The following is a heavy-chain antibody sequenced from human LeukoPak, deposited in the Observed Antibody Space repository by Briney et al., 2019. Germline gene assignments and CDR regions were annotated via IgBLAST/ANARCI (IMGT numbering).Heavy chain of an antibody. CDR3: ARLMRLGSWYFNL. D-gene: IGHD7-27*01. CDR2: IYYSGST. V-gene: IGHV4-39*01. CDR1: GGSISSSSYY. J-gene: IGHJ2*01. Sequence: PSETLSLTCTVSGGSISSSSYYWGWIRQPPGKGLEWIGSIYYSGSTYYNPSLKSRVTISVDTSKNQFSLKLSSVPAADTAVYYCARLMRLGSWYFNLWGRGTLVTVSS.